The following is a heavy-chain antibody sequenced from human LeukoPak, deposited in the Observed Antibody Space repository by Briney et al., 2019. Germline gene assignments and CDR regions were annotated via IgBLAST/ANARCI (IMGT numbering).Heavy chain of an antibody. CDR1: GFTFDDYG. J-gene: IGHJ3*02. V-gene: IGHV3-20*04. CDR2: IYWNGGST. D-gene: IGHD1-26*01. CDR3: ARLGVGATRDAFDI. Sequence: GGSLRLSCAASGFTFDDYGMSWVRQAPGKGLEWVSGIYWNGGSTGYADSVKGRFTISRDNAKNSLYLQMNSLRAEDTASYYCARLGVGATRDAFDIWGQGTMVTVSS.